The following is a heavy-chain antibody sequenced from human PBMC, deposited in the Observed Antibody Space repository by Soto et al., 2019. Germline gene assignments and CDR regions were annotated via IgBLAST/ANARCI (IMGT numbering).Heavy chain of an antibody. CDR2: ISSSSSYI. CDR1: GFTFSSYS. Sequence: GGSLRLSCAASGFTFSSYSMNWVRQAPGKGLEWVSSISSSSSYIYYADSVKGRFTISRDNAKNSLYLQMSSLRAEDTAVYYCARDAPTYSSSWQHDAFDIWGQGTMVTVSS. J-gene: IGHJ3*02. D-gene: IGHD6-13*01. CDR3: ARDAPTYSSSWQHDAFDI. V-gene: IGHV3-21*01.